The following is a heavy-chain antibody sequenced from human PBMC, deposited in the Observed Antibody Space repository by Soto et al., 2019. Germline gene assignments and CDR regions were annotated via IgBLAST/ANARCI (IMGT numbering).Heavy chain of an antibody. CDR2: INPNSGGT. J-gene: IGHJ6*02. Sequence: GASVKVSCKASGYTFTGYYMHWVRQAPGQGLEWMGWINPNSGGTNYAQKFQGWVTMTRDTSISTAYMELSRLRSDDTAVYYCARVSVNDYGGNSWNSGMDVRGQGTTVTVSS. D-gene: IGHD4-17*01. CDR1: GYTFTGYY. V-gene: IGHV1-2*04. CDR3: ARVSVNDYGGNSWNSGMDV.